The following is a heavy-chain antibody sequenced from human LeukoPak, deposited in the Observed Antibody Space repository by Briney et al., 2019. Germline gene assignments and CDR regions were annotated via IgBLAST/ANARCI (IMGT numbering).Heavy chain of an antibody. CDR2: INIGGTNT. V-gene: IGHV3-11*01. CDR1: GFTFNDYY. Sequence: GGSLRLSCAASGFTFNDYYMSWIRQAPGKGLEWLSYINIGGTNTHYADSVKGRFTISRDNARKSLYLEMNDLRAEDTAVYYCATDGAGFDTWGQGVLVTVSS. J-gene: IGHJ5*02. CDR3: ATDGAGFDT.